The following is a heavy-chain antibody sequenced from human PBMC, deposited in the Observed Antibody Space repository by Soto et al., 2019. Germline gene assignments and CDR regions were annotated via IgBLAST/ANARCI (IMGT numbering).Heavy chain of an antibody. D-gene: IGHD6-19*01. CDR3: AKGQEAGRGAFDI. CDR1: GFTFSSYA. Sequence: GGSLRLSCAASGFTFSSYAMSWVRQAPGKGLEWVSAISGSGGSTYYADSVKGRFTISRDNSKNTLYLQMNSLRAEDTAVDYCAKGQEAGRGAFDIWGQGTMVTVSS. J-gene: IGHJ3*02. CDR2: ISGSGGST. V-gene: IGHV3-23*01.